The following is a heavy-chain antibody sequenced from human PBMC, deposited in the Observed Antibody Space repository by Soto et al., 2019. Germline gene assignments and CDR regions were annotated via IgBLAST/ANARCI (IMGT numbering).Heavy chain of an antibody. V-gene: IGHV3-33*01. J-gene: IGHJ4*02. CDR1: GFTFSSYG. Sequence: QVQLVESGGGVVQPGRSLRLSCAASGFTFSSYGVHWVRQAPGKGLEWVAVIWYDGSNKYYADSVKGRFTISRDNSKNTLYLQMNSLRAEDTAVYYCARDHRTYYYDSSGYSHFDYWGQGTLVTVSS. D-gene: IGHD3-22*01. CDR2: IWYDGSNK. CDR3: ARDHRTYYYDSSGYSHFDY.